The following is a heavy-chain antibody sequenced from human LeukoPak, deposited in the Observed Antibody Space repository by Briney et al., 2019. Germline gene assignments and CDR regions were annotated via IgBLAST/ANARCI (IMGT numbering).Heavy chain of an antibody. CDR1: GYSFTSYW. J-gene: IGHJ6*03. V-gene: IGHV5-51*01. CDR3: ARHGGDYYGSGSYYHYYYYMDV. Sequence: GESLKISCKGSGYSFTSYWIGWVRQMPGKGLEWMGIIYPGGSDTRYSPSFQGQVTISADKSISTAYLQWSSLKASDTAMYYCARHGGDYYGSGSYYHYYYYMDVWGKGTTVTVSS. D-gene: IGHD3-10*01. CDR2: IYPGGSDT.